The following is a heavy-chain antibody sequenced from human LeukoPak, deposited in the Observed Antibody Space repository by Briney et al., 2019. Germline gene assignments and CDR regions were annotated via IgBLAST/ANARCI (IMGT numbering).Heavy chain of an antibody. D-gene: IGHD2-2*01. J-gene: IGHJ3*02. V-gene: IGHV4-59*08. CDR2: IYYSGST. Sequence: KPSETLSLTCTVSGGSISSYYWSWIRQPPGKGLEWIGYIYYSGSTNYNPSLKSRVTISVDTSKNQFSLKLSSVTAADTAVYYCARGVVLPAAIPLFAFDIWGQGTMVTVSS. CDR3: ARGVVLPAAIPLFAFDI. CDR1: GGSISSYY.